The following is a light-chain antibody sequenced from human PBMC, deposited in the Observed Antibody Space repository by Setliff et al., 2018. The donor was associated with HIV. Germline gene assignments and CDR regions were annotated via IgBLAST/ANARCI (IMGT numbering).Light chain of an antibody. CDR1: SSNIGAGYD. J-gene: IGLJ3*02. Sequence: QSALAQPPSVSGAPGQRVTISCTGSSSNIGAGYDVKWYQQFPGTAPKLLIKGNDNRPSGVPDRFSGSKSGTSASLAITGLQNEDEADYYCQSYDNSLSGWVFGGGTKGTVL. CDR2: GND. CDR3: QSYDNSLSGWV. V-gene: IGLV1-40*01.